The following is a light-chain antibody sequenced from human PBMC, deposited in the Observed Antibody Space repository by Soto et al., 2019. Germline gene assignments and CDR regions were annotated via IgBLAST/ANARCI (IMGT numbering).Light chain of an antibody. V-gene: IGLV2-8*01. CDR3: AGWDGSLKGFV. CDR1: KNDIGVYDF. Sequence: QSVLTQPPSASGSPGQSVTISCTGTKNDIGVYDFVSWYQHHPGKAPRLIIYEVVQRPSGVPDRFSGSKSGTSASLVISGLQSEDEAEYFCAGWDGSLKGFVFGTGTKVTVL. J-gene: IGLJ1*01. CDR2: EVV.